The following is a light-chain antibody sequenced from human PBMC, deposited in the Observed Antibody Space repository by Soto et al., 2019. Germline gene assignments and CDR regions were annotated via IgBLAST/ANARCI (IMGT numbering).Light chain of an antibody. CDR3: HQYNTYST. CDR2: DAS. CDR1: QSINSR. J-gene: IGKJ4*01. Sequence: DIQMTQSPSTLSASVGDRVTITCRASQSINSRLACYQQKPGKAPKLLIFDASSLEGGVPSRFSGTGSGTEFTLTISSLQPDDSATYYCHQYNTYSTFGGGTKVEIK. V-gene: IGKV1-5*01.